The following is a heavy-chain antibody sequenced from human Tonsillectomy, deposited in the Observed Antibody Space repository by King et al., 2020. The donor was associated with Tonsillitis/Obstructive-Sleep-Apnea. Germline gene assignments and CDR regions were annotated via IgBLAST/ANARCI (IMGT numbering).Heavy chain of an antibody. Sequence: VQLVESGGGVVQPGRSLRLSCAASGFTFSSYAVHWVRQAPGKGLEWVALISYDGSNKYYADSVKGRFAISRDNSKNTLYLQMNSLRAEHTAVYYCARDYRGYFDYWGQGTLVTVSS. CDR3: ARDYRGYFDY. D-gene: IGHD4-11*01. CDR1: GFTFSSYA. J-gene: IGHJ4*02. V-gene: IGHV3-30*09. CDR2: ISYDGSNK.